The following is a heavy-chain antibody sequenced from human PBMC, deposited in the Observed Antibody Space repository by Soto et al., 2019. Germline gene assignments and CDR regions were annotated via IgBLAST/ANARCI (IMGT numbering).Heavy chain of an antibody. CDR2: IYYSGST. CDR1: GGSISSYY. D-gene: IGHD4-17*01. J-gene: IGHJ5*02. CDR3: ARLGVTTDGYNWFDP. V-gene: IGHV4-59*08. Sequence: SETLSLTCTVSGGSISSYYWSWIRQPPGKGLEWIGYIYYSGSTNYNPSLKSRVTISVDTSKNQFSLKLSSVTAADTAVYYCARLGVTTDGYNWFDPWGQGTLVTVSS.